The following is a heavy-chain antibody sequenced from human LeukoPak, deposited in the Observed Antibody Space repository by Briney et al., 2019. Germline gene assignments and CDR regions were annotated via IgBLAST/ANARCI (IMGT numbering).Heavy chain of an antibody. J-gene: IGHJ3*02. CDR3: APYDSSGYYSRGAFDI. CDR2: IYPGDSDT. Sequence: PGESLKISCKGSGYSFTSYWIGWVRQMPGKGLEWMGIIYPGDSDTRYSPSFQGQVTISADKSISTAYLQWSSLKASDTAMYYCAPYDSSGYYSRGAFDIWGQGTMVTVSS. CDR1: GYSFTSYW. D-gene: IGHD3-22*01. V-gene: IGHV5-51*01.